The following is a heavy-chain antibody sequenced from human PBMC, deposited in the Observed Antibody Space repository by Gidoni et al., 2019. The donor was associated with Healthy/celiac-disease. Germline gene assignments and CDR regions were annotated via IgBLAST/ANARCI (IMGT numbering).Heavy chain of an antibody. V-gene: IGHV5-51*01. D-gene: IGHD3-22*01. Sequence: EVQLVQSGAEVKKPGESLKISCKGSGYSFTSYWIGWVRQMPGKGLEWMGIIYPGDSDTRYSPSFQGQVTISADKSISTAYLQWSSLKASDTAMYYCARWNGDYYDSSGYPDYWGQGTLVTVSS. CDR1: GYSFTSYW. J-gene: IGHJ4*02. CDR3: ARWNGDYYDSSGYPDY. CDR2: IYPGDSDT.